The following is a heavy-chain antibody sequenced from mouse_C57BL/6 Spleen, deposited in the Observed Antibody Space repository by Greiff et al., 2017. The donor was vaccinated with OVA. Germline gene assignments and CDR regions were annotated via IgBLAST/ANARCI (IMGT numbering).Heavy chain of an antibody. CDR3: ARYGYDVFDY. CDR2: IHPNSGST. D-gene: IGHD2-2*01. CDR1: GYTFTSYW. J-gene: IGHJ2*01. Sequence: VQLQQSGAELVKPGASVKLSCKASGYTFTSYWMHWVKQRPGQGLEWIGMIHPNSGSTNYNEKFKSKATLTVDKSSSTAYMQLSSLTSEDSAVYYCARYGYDVFDYWGQGTTLTVSS. V-gene: IGHV1-64*01.